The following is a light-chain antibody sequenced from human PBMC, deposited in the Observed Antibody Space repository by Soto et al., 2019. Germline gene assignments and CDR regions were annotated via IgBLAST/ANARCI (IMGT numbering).Light chain of an antibody. CDR3: QHYNNWPIT. CDR2: GTS. CDR1: QSVASN. V-gene: IGKV3-15*01. J-gene: IGKJ5*01. Sequence: EIVMTQSPACLSVSPGESVTLCCRASQSVASNLAWYQQKPGQAPRLLMYGTSTRATGVPARFSGSGSGTDFTLTISSLQAADFAVYHCQHYNNWPITFGQGTRLEI.